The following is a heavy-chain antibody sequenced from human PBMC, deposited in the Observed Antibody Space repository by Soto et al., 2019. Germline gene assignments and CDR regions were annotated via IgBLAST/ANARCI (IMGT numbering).Heavy chain of an antibody. V-gene: IGHV3-13*01. CDR1: GFTFSSYD. J-gene: IGHJ6*02. D-gene: IGHD6-19*01. CDR2: IGTAGDT. CDR3: ARQSRYYYYYGMDV. Sequence: GGSLRLSCAASGFTFSSYDMHWVRQATGKGLEWVSAIGTAGDTYYPGSVKGRFTISRENAKNSLYLQMNSLRAEDTAVYYCARQSRYYYYYGMDVWGQGTTVTVSS.